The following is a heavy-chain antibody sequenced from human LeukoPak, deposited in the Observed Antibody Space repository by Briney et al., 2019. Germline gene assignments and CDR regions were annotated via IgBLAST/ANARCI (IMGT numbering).Heavy chain of an antibody. CDR3: AKGRDKYQLLSKNWFDP. CDR1: GFTFDDYA. V-gene: IGHV3-9*01. D-gene: IGHD2-2*01. CDR2: ISWNSGSI. J-gene: IGHJ5*02. Sequence: GGSLRLSCAASGFTFDDYAMHWVRQAPGKGLEXXXXISWNSGSIGYADSVKGRFTISRDNAKNSLYLQMNSLRAEDTALYYCAKGRDKYQLLSKNWFDPWGQGTLVTVSS.